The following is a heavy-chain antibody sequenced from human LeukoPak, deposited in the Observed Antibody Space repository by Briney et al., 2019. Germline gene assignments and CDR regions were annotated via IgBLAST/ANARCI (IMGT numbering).Heavy chain of an antibody. CDR3: ARHASYYYGMDV. J-gene: IGHJ6*02. CDR1: GGSISSSSYY. CDR2: IYYSGST. V-gene: IGHV4-39*01. D-gene: IGHD3-16*01. Sequence: SETLSLTRTVSGGSISSSSYYWGWIRQPPGTGLEWIGSIYYSGSTYYNPSLKSRVTISVDTSKNQFSLKLSSVTAADTAVYHCARHASYYYGMDVWGQGTTVTVSS.